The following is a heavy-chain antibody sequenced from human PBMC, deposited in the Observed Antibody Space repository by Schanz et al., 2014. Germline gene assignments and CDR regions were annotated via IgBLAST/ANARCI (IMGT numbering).Heavy chain of an antibody. CDR2: ISVYHGHT. J-gene: IGHJ3*01. CDR1: GYTFNNHG. Sequence: QVQLVQSGGAVKKPGASATVSCKASGYTFNNHGISWVRQAPGQGLEWMGWISVYHGHTNYAEKVHGRVTMATDTSTSTAYMELRSLMSIDTAVYYGAREATRSTGGAFDVWGQGTMVTVSS. D-gene: IGHD5-12*01. V-gene: IGHV1-18*01. CDR3: AREATRSTGGAFDV.